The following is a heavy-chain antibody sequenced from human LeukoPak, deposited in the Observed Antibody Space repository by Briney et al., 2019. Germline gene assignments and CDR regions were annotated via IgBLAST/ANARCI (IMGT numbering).Heavy chain of an antibody. Sequence: VASVKVSCKASGYTFTSYGISWVRQAPGQGLEWMGWISAYNGNTNYAQKLQGRVTMTTDTSTSTAYMELRSLRSDGTAVYYCARTNVYYYDSSDYYPYFDYWGQGTLVTVSS. V-gene: IGHV1-18*01. CDR1: GYTFTSYG. CDR3: ARTNVYYYDSSDYYPYFDY. D-gene: IGHD3-22*01. CDR2: ISAYNGNT. J-gene: IGHJ4*02.